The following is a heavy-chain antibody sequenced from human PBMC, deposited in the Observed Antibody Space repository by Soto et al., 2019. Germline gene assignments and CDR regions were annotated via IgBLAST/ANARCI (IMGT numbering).Heavy chain of an antibody. CDR3: ARLEAIVVVVAADFDI. Sequence: AAVKVSCKASGYTFTGYYMHWVRQAPGQGLEWMGWINPNSGGTNYAQKFQGRVTMTRDTSISTAYMELSRLRSDDTAVYYCARLEAIVVVVAADFDIWGQGTMVTVSS. J-gene: IGHJ3*02. V-gene: IGHV1-2*02. D-gene: IGHD2-15*01. CDR1: GYTFTGYY. CDR2: INPNSGGT.